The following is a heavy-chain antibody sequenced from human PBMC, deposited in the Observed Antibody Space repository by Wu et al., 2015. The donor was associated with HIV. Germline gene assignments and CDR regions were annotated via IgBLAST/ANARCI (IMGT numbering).Heavy chain of an antibody. Sequence: QVQLVQSGAEVKKPGSSVKVSCKASGGTFSSYAISWVRQAPGQGLEWMGRIIPIFGTANYAQKFQGRVTITADESTSTAYMELSSLRSEDTAVYYCARGSYYYGSGSFYYYGMDVWGQGTTVTVSS. CDR2: IIPIFGTA. J-gene: IGHJ6*02. CDR3: ARGSYYYGSGSFYYYGMDV. D-gene: IGHD3-10*01. V-gene: IGHV1-69*13. CDR1: GGTFSSYA.